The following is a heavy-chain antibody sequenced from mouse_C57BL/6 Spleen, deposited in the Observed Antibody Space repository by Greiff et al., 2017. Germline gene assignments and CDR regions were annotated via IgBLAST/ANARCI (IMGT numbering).Heavy chain of an antibody. CDR3: ARNPPDYGSSYWYFDV. J-gene: IGHJ1*03. Sequence: QVQLQQSGPGLVQPSQSLSITCTVSGFSLTSYGVHWVRQSPGKGLEWLGVIWSGGSTDYNAAFISRLSISKDNSKSQVFFKMNSLQADDTAIYYCARNPPDYGSSYWYFDVWGTVTTVTVSS. D-gene: IGHD1-1*01. CDR2: IWSGGST. CDR1: GFSLTSYG. V-gene: IGHV2-2*01.